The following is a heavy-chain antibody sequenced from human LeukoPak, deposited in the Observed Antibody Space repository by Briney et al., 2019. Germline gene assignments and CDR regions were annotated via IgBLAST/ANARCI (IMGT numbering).Heavy chain of an antibody. Sequence: GGSLRLSCAASGFTFSTYGVYWVRQAPGKGLEWVSSNSGGSSYYADSVKGRFTISRDNSKNTLYLQMNSLRAEDTAVYYCAKGLREYCSGGSCYPSGAFDIWGQGTMVTVSS. V-gene: IGHV3-23*01. CDR3: AKGLREYCSGGSCYPSGAFDI. J-gene: IGHJ3*02. CDR2: NSGGSS. D-gene: IGHD2-15*01. CDR1: GFTFSTYG.